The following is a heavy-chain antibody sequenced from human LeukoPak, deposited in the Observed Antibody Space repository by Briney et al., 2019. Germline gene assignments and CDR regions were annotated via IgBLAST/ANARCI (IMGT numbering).Heavy chain of an antibody. J-gene: IGHJ2*01. V-gene: IGHV4-34*01. CDR2: INHSGST. CDR1: GGSFSGYY. Sequence: SETLSLTCAVYGGSFSGYYWSWIRQPPGKGLEWIGEINHSGSTDYNPSLKSRVTISVDTSKNQFSLKLSSVTAADTAVYYCARRSIAVAGKGYWYFDLWGRGTLVTVSS. CDR3: ARRSIAVAGKGYWYFDL. D-gene: IGHD6-19*01.